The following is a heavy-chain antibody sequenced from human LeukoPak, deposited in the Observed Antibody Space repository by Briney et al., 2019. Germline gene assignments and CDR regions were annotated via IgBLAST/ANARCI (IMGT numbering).Heavy chain of an antibody. CDR1: GYTFTRYY. D-gene: IGHD3-10*01. J-gene: IGHJ4*02. CDR3: ARERRGVIIKWDFDY. CDR2: INPSGGST. V-gene: IGHV1-46*03. Sequence: ASVKVSCKASGYTFTRYYMHWVRQAPGQGLEWMGFINPSGGSTSYAQKFQGRVTMTRDTSTSTVYMELSSLRSEDTAVYYCARERRGVIIKWDFDYWGQGTLVTVSS.